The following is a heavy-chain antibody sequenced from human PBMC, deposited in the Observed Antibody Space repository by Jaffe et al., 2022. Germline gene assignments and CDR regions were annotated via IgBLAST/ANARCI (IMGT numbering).Heavy chain of an antibody. CDR2: ISGSGGST. Sequence: EVQLLESGGGLVQPGGSLRLSCAASGFTFSSYAMSWVRQAPGKGLEWVSAISGSGGSTYYADSVKGRFTISRDNSKNTLYLQMNSLRAEDTAVYYCAKSWSYGDYGTTLDAFDIWGQGTMVTVSS. CDR3: AKSWSYGDYGTTLDAFDI. J-gene: IGHJ3*02. V-gene: IGHV3-23*01. D-gene: IGHD4-17*01. CDR1: GFTFSSYA.